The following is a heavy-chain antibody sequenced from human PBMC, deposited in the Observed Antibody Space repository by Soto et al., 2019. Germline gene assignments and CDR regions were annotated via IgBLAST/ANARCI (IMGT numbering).Heavy chain of an antibody. D-gene: IGHD2-15*01. CDR1: GGTFSSYT. J-gene: IGHJ5*02. Sequence: QVQLVQSGAEVKKPGSSVKVSCKASGGTFSSYTFSWVRQAPGQGLEWMGGIIPIFGTPNYAQKFQGRVTISADKSTSTVYMELSSLRSEDTAVYYWARGVECRRYCINKPTGFDPWGQGTLVTVSS. CDR2: IIPIFGTP. CDR3: ARGVECRRYCINKPTGFDP. V-gene: IGHV1-69*06.